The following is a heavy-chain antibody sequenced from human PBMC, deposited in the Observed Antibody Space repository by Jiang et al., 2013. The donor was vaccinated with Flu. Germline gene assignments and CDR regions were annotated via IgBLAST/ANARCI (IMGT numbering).Heavy chain of an antibody. CDR1: GFTFSSYS. CDR3: ARATGDSYGYAYFDY. D-gene: IGHD5-18*01. CDR2: ISSSSSTI. Sequence: VQLLESGGGLVQPGGSLRLSCAASGFTFSSYSMNWVRQAPGKGLEWVSYISSSSSTIYYADSVKGRFTISRDNAKNSLYLQMNSLRAEDTAVYYCARATGDSYGYAYFDYWGQGTLVTVSS. V-gene: IGHV3-48*01. J-gene: IGHJ4*02.